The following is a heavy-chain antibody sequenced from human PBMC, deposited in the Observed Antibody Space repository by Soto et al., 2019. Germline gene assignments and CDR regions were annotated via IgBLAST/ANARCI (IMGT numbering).Heavy chain of an antibody. CDR3: ASHSTAENSKDSYGMDV. Sequence: GESLKISCKGSGYSFTSYWIGWVRQMPGKGLEWMGIIYPGDSDTRYSPSFQGQVTISADKSISTAYLQWSSLKASDTAMYYCASHSTAENSKDSYGMDVWGQGTTVTVSS. CDR2: IYPGDSDT. V-gene: IGHV5-51*01. CDR1: GYSFTSYW. J-gene: IGHJ6*02. D-gene: IGHD4-17*01.